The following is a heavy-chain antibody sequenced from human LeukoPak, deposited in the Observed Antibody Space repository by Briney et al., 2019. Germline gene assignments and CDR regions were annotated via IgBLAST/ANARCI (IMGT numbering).Heavy chain of an antibody. CDR1: GSTFGDYA. Sequence: GGSLRLSCTASGSTFGDYAMSWVRQAPGKGLEWVGFIRSKAYGGTTEYAASVKGRFTISRDDSKSIAYLQMNSLKTEDTAVYYCTSSTYYDFWSGYQFDYWGQGTLVTVSS. D-gene: IGHD3-3*01. J-gene: IGHJ4*02. CDR3: TSSTYYDFWSGYQFDY. CDR2: IRSKAYGGTT. V-gene: IGHV3-49*04.